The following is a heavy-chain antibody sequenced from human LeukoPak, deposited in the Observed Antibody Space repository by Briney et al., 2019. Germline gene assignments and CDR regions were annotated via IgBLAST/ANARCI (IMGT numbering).Heavy chain of an antibody. CDR2: IYTSGNT. Sequence: SQTLSLTCTVSGGSISSGSNYWSWIRQPAGKGLEWIGRIYTSGNTNYNPSLKSRVTISVDTSKNQFSLKLSSVTAADTAVYYCARVGKSSSWYNWFDPWGQGTLVTVSS. J-gene: IGHJ5*02. CDR3: ARVGKSSSWYNWFDP. CDR1: GGSISSGSNY. V-gene: IGHV4-61*02. D-gene: IGHD6-13*01.